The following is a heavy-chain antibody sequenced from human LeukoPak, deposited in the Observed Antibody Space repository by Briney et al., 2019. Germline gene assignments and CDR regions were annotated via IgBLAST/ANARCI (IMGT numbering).Heavy chain of an antibody. J-gene: IGHJ4*02. CDR2: IYYSGST. CDR3: ARTDSSSWYVGSVDY. V-gene: IGHV4-39*07. D-gene: IGHD6-13*01. CDR1: GGSISSSSYY. Sequence: ASETLSLTCTVSGGSISSSSYYWGWIRQPPGKGLEWIGSIYYSGSTYYNPSLKSRVTISVDTSKNQFSLKLSSVTAADTAVYYCARTDSSSWYVGSVDYWGQGTLVTVSS.